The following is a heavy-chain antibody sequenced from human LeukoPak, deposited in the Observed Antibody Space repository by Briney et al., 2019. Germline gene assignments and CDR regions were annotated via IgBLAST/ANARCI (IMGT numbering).Heavy chain of an antibody. CDR3: ARSPLGLYDSSGYYRPRGYYFDY. Sequence: GESLQISCKGSGYTFTNYWIGWVRQMPGKGLEWMGIIYPGDSDTRYSPSFQGQVTISADKSISTAYLQWSSLKASDTAMYYCARSPLGLYDSSGYYRPRGYYFDYWGQGTLVTVSS. V-gene: IGHV5-51*01. CDR2: IYPGDSDT. J-gene: IGHJ4*02. D-gene: IGHD3-22*01. CDR1: GYTFTNYW.